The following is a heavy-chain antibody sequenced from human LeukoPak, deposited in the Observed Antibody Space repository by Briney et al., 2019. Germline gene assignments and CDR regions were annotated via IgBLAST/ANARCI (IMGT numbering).Heavy chain of an antibody. CDR2: IYYSGST. CDR3: ARDRPAAGRGWFDP. V-gene: IGHV4-61*01. D-gene: IGHD6-13*01. Sequence: SETLSLTCTVSGGSISSSSYYWGWIRQPPGKGLEWIGYIYYSGSTNYNPSLKSRVTISVDTSKNQFSLKLSSVTAADTAVYYCARDRPAAGRGWFDPWGQGTLVTVSS. CDR1: GGSISSSSYY. J-gene: IGHJ5*02.